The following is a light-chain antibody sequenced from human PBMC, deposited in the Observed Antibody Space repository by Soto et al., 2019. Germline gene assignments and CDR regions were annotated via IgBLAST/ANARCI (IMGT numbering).Light chain of an antibody. V-gene: IGKV3-15*01. CDR1: QSVSNN. Sequence: EIVMTQSPATLSVSPGERATLSCRASQSVSNNLAWYQKKPGQAPRLLTYGASTRATGIPARFSGSGSGTEFTLTISSLQSEDFAFYYCQQYNNWWTFGQGTRVDI. CDR2: GAS. J-gene: IGKJ1*01. CDR3: QQYNNWWT.